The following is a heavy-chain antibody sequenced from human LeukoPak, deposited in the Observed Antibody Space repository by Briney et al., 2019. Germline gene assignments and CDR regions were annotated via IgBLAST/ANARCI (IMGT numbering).Heavy chain of an antibody. CDR3: AIQRLDGTDV. CDR1: GGSISSRSYY. V-gene: IGHV4-39*01. J-gene: IGHJ6*02. D-gene: IGHD6-19*01. Sequence: PSETLSLTCTVSGGSISSRSYYWGWIRQPPGKGLEWIGSIYYSGSTYYNASLKSRVTTSVDTSKSQFSLKLTSVTAADTAVYYCAIQRLDGTDVWGQGITVTVSS. CDR2: IYYSGST.